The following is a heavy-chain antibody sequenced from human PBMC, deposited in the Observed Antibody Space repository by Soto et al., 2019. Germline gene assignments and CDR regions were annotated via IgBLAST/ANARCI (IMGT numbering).Heavy chain of an antibody. V-gene: IGHV1-69*08. D-gene: IGHD2-2*03. CDR2: IIPILGIA. Sequence: QVQLVQSGAEVKKPGSSVKVSCKASGGTFSSYTISWVRQAPGQGLEWMGRIIPILGIANYAQKFQGRVTITADKSTSTAYMELSSLRSEDTAVYYCARDGYWSSTSCYHFDSWGQGTLVTVSS. CDR1: GGTFSSYT. J-gene: IGHJ4*02. CDR3: ARDGYWSSTSCYHFDS.